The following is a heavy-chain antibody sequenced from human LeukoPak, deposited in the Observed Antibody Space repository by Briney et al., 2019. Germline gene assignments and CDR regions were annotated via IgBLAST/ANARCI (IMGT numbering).Heavy chain of an antibody. V-gene: IGHV1-18*01. D-gene: IGHD2-15*01. Sequence: ASVKVSCKASGYTFTCYGISWVRQAPGQGLEWMGWISAYNGNTNYAQKLQGRVTMTTDTSTSTAYMELRSLRSDDTAVYYCAREGEGDCSGGSCSYYYYGMDVWGQGTTVTVSS. J-gene: IGHJ6*02. CDR1: GYTFTCYG. CDR3: AREGEGDCSGGSCSYYYYGMDV. CDR2: ISAYNGNT.